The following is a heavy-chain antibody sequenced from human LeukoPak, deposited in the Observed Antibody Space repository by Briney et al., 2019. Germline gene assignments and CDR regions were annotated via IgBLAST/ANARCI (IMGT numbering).Heavy chain of an antibody. V-gene: IGHV3-74*01. CDR3: VRDFGGSRDY. CDR1: GLTLSSYW. CDR2: INEDGSTI. D-gene: IGHD3-10*01. J-gene: IGHJ4*02. Sequence: GGSLRLSCAASGLTLSSYWLHWVRQAPGEGLVWVSRINEDGSTINYADSVKGRFTISRDNAKNTLYLQMDGLRAEDTAVYYCVRDFGGSRDYWGQGTLVIVSS.